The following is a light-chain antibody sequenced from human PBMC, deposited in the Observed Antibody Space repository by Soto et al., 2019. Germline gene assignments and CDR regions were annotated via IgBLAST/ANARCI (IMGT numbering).Light chain of an antibody. J-gene: IGKJ4*01. V-gene: IGKV3-20*01. CDR3: QQYGTSLLT. CDR2: GAS. Sequence: EIVLTQSPGTLSLSPGERATLSCRASQSLSSSYLAWYQQKPGQAPRLLIYGASSRATGIPDRFSGSGSGTDFTLTIGRLEPEDFAVYYCQQYGTSLLTFGGGTKADIK. CDR1: QSLSSSY.